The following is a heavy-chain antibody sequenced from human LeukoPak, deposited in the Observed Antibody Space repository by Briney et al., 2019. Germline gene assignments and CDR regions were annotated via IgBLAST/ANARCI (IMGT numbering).Heavy chain of an antibody. CDR3: ARDGAVAGTGGHRFDP. CDR2: IYYSGST. J-gene: IGHJ5*02. V-gene: IGHV4-59*01. D-gene: IGHD6-19*01. CDR1: GGSISSYY. Sequence: SETLSLTCTVSGGSISSYYWSWIRQPPGKGLEWIGYIYYSGSTSYNPSLKSRVTISVDTSKNQFSLKLSSVTAADTAVYYCARDGAVAGTGGHRFDPWGQGTLVTVSS.